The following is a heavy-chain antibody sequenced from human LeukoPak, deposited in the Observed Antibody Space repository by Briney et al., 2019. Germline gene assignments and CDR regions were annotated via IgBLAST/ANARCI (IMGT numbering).Heavy chain of an antibody. CDR3: AKDLGYCSGGSCYEGAFDI. V-gene: IGHV3-23*01. CDR2: ISGSGGST. J-gene: IGHJ3*02. D-gene: IGHD2-15*01. CDR1: GFTFSSYA. Sequence: GGSLRLSCAASGFTFSSYAMSWVRQAPGKGLEWVSAISGSGGSTCYADSVKGRFTISRDNSKNTLYLQMNSLRAEDTAVYYCAKDLGYCSGGSCYEGAFDIWGQGTMVTVSS.